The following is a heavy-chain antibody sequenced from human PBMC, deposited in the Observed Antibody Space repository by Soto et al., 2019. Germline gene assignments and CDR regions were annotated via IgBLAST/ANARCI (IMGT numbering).Heavy chain of an antibody. CDR1: GYTFTSYG. CDR2: ISAYNGNT. Sequence: ASVKVSCKSSGYTFTSYGISCVRQAPEQGLEWMGWISAYNGNTNYAQKLQGRVTMTTDTSTSTAYMELRSLRSDDTAVYYCASSSEYSSSSPAFDIWGQGTMVTVS. J-gene: IGHJ3*02. V-gene: IGHV1-18*01. CDR3: ASSSEYSSSSPAFDI. D-gene: IGHD6-6*01.